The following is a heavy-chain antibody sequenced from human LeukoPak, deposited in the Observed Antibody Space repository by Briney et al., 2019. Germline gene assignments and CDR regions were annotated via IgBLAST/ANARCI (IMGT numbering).Heavy chain of an antibody. CDR1: GFTFSSYA. D-gene: IGHD5-24*01. CDR2: INHSGST. J-gene: IGHJ4*02. CDR3: ARGRIRAVATINY. Sequence: GSLRLSCAASGFTFSSYAMSWVRQPPGKGLEWIGEINHSGSTNYNPSLKSRVTISVDTSKNQFSLKLSSVTAADTAVYYCARGRIRAVATINYWGQGTLVTVSS. V-gene: IGHV4-34*01.